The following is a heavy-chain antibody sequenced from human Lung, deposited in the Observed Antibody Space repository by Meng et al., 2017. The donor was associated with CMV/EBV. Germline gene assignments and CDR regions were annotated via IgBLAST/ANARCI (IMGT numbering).Heavy chain of an antibody. CDR2: IYSDGIST. CDR3: AREPGRGAFDV. J-gene: IGHJ3*01. Sequence: ESLKISCAVSGINLNTYWMHWVRQVPGKGLVWLSRIYSDGISTRYADSVKGRFTISRDNTNNTLYLQMNGLRAEDTAVYYCAREPGRGAFDVWGQGTKVTVSS. D-gene: IGHD3-10*01. CDR1: GINLNTYW. V-gene: IGHV3-74*01.